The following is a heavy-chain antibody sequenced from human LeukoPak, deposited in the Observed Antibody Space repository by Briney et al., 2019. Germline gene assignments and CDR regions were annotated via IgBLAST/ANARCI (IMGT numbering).Heavy chain of an antibody. CDR3: ARSSYSSSSSV. V-gene: IGHV3-7*03. J-gene: IGHJ3*01. Sequence: GGSLRLSCAASGFIFSNYWMSWVRQAPGKGLERVASINSDGSEGYYADVVKGRFTISRDNAKNSLYLQINSLRAEDTVVYYCARSSYSSSSSVWGQGTMVTVSS. CDR2: INSDGSEG. D-gene: IGHD6-6*01. CDR1: GFIFSNYW.